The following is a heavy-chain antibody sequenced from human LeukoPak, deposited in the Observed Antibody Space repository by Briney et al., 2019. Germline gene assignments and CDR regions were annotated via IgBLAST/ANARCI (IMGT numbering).Heavy chain of an antibody. CDR2: IWYDGSNK. D-gene: IGHD1-26*01. CDR1: GFTFSSYG. J-gene: IGHJ2*01. V-gene: IGHV3-33*01. CDR3: ARASGIDWYFDL. Sequence: PGGSLRLSCAASGFTFSSYGMHWVRQAPGKGLEWVAVIWYDGSNKYYADSVKGRFTISRDNSKNTLYLQMNSLRAEDTAVYYCARASGIDWYFDLWGRGTLVTVSS.